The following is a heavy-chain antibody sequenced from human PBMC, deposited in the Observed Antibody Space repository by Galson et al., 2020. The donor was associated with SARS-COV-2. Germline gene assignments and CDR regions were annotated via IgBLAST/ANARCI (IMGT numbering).Heavy chain of an antibody. CDR3: ARHDGSGSYNYFDF. Sequence: SETLSLTCTASGGSFSSYYWSWIRQPPGKGLEWIGYVYYSGSTTYNPSLKSRVTISVDTSKNQFSLKLTSVTAADTAVYYCARHDGSGSYNYFDFWGRGTLVTVSS. CDR2: VYYSGST. D-gene: IGHD1-26*01. J-gene: IGHJ4*02. CDR1: GGSFSSYY. V-gene: IGHV4-59*08.